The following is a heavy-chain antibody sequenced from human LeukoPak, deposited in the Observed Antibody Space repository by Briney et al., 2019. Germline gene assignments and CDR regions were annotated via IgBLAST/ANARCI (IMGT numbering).Heavy chain of an antibody. Sequence: SETLSLTCTVSGVSISSSNSYWGWIRQPPGKGLEWIGSIYYSGNTYYNASLKSQVSISIDTSKNQFSRRLTSGTAADTAVYYCARQTGSGLFILPGGQGTLVTVSS. CDR1: GVSISSSNSY. V-gene: IGHV4-39*01. CDR3: ARQTGSGLFILP. J-gene: IGHJ4*02. CDR2: IYYSGNT. D-gene: IGHD3/OR15-3a*01.